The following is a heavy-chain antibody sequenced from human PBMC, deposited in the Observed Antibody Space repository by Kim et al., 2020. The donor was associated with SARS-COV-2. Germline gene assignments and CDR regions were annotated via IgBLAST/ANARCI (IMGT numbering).Heavy chain of an antibody. D-gene: IGHD1-26*01. CDR2: IYYSGST. CDR1: GGSISSYY. J-gene: IGHJ6*03. CDR3: ASQVGSAYYYYYYYMDV. Sequence: SETLSLTCTVSGGSISSYYWSWIRQPPGKGLEWIGYIYYSGSTNYNPSLKSRVTISVDTSKNQFSLKLSSVSAADTAVYYCASQVGSAYYYYYYYMDVWGKGTTVTVSS. V-gene: IGHV4-59*08.